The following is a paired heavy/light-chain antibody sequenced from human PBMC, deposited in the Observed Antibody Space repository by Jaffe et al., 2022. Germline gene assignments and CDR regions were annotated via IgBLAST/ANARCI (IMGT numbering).Light chain of an antibody. CDR3: TSYTSSSTLV. CDR1: SSDVGAYNS. J-gene: IGLJ3*02. CDR2: DVS. Sequence: QSALTQPASVSGSPGQSITISCTGTSSDVGAYNSVAWYQLHPGKVPKLIIYDVSNRPSGVSYRFSASKSGNTASLTISGLQTEDEANYFCTSYTSSSTLVFGGGTKVTVL. V-gene: IGLV2-14*01.
Heavy chain of an antibody. CDR2: TYYRSKWYN. V-gene: IGHV6-1*01. J-gene: IGHJ3*01. Sequence: QVQLQQSGPGLVKPSQTLSLTCAISGDSVSSNSAAWNWIRQSPSRGLEWLGRTYYRSKWYNDYAVSVKSRIIINPDTSKNQFSLQLNSVTPEDTAVYYCARDPGWAHSALDVLGQGTMVTVSS. D-gene: IGHD1-26*01. CDR3: ARDPGWAHSALDV. CDR1: GDSVSSNSAA.